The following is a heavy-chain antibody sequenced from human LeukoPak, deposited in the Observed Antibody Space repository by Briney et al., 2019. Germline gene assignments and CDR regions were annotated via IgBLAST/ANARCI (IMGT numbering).Heavy chain of an antibody. D-gene: IGHD6-13*01. Sequence: GGSLRLSCAASGFTFRSYWMHWVRQAPGKGLVWVSRINWGGSSKNYADSVKGRFTIYRDNAKNTLYLQMNSLRAEDTAVYYCLRDDSSHFDYWGQGTLVTVSS. CDR3: LRDDSSHFDY. V-gene: IGHV3-74*01. J-gene: IGHJ4*02. CDR1: GFTFRSYW. CDR2: INWGGSSK.